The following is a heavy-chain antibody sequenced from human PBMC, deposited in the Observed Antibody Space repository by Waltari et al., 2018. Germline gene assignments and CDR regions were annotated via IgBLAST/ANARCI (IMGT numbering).Heavy chain of an antibody. J-gene: IGHJ4*02. V-gene: IGHV3-30-3*01. CDR3: TSLSSGGLDY. CDR1: GFTFSSYA. D-gene: IGHD3-10*01. CDR2: ISYDGSNK. Sequence: QVQLVESGGGVVQPGRSLRLSCAASGFTFSSYAMHWVRQAPGKGLEWVAVISYDGSNKYYADSVKGRFTISRDDSKNTAYLQMNSLKTEDTAVYYCTSLSSGGLDYWGQGTLVTVSS.